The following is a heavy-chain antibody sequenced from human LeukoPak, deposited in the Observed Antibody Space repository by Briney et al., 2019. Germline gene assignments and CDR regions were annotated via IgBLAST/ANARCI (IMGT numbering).Heavy chain of an antibody. V-gene: IGHV3-13*04. D-gene: IGHD1-26*01. Sequence: PGGSLRLSCAASGFTFSRYDMHWGRQPTGKGLEWVSTIGTAGDTYYPGSVKGRFTISRENAKNSLYLQMNSLRAGDTAVYYCARGQPGWGLDYWGQGTLVTVSS. CDR2: IGTAGDT. CDR1: GFTFSRYD. J-gene: IGHJ4*02. CDR3: ARGQPGWGLDY.